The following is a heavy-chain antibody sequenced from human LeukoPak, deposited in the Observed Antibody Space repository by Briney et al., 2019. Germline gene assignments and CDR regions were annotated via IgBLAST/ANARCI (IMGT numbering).Heavy chain of an antibody. Sequence: SETLSLTCTVSGYSISSGYYWGWIRQPPGKGLEWIGSIYHSGSTYYNPSLKSRVTISVDTSKNQLSLKLSSVTAAGTAVYYCARREGYNFDYWGQGTLVTVSS. CDR1: GYSISSGYY. CDR2: IYHSGST. J-gene: IGHJ4*02. CDR3: ARREGYNFDY. D-gene: IGHD5-24*01. V-gene: IGHV4-38-2*02.